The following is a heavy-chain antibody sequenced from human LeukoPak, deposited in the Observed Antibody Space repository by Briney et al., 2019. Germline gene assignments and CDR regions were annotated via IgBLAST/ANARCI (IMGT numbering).Heavy chain of an antibody. CDR2: INPNSGGT. J-gene: IGHJ4*02. Sequence: SVKVSCKASGYTFTGYYMHWVRQAPGQGLEWMGWINPNSGGTNYAQKFQGRVTMTRDTSISTAYMELSRLRSDDTAVYYCARTSPYSSSFDYWGQGTLVTVSS. CDR3: ARTSPYSSSFDY. V-gene: IGHV1-2*02. CDR1: GYTFTGYY. D-gene: IGHD6-6*01.